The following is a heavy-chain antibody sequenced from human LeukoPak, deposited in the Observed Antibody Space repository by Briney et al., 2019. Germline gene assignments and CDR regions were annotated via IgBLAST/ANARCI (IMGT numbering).Heavy chain of an antibody. D-gene: IGHD2-15*01. Sequence: GASVKVSCKASGGTFSSYAISWVRQAPGQGLEWMGGIIPIFGTANYAQKFQGRVTITADGSTSTAYMELSSLRSEDTAVYYCARMVVAATIRSEENWGQGTLVTVSS. CDR1: GGTFSSYA. CDR2: IIPIFGTA. V-gene: IGHV1-69*01. J-gene: IGHJ4*02. CDR3: ARMVVAATIRSEEN.